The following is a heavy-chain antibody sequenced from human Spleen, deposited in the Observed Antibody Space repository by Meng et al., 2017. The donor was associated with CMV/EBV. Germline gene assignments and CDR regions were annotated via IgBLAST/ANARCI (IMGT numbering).Heavy chain of an antibody. CDR3: ARGGLAFCGGDCYRGIDY. CDR1: SGHYF. CDR2: IFYSEGS. Sequence: SGHYFWTWIRQPPGKGLEWIGYIFYSEGSFYNSSLKSRLTMSLDASNNQFSMKLTSVTAADTAVYYCARGGLAFCGGDCYRGIDYWGPGTLVTVSS. D-gene: IGHD2-21*01. V-gene: IGHV4-30-4*08. J-gene: IGHJ4*02.